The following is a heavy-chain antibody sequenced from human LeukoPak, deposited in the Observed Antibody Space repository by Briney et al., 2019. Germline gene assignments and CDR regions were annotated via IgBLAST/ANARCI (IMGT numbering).Heavy chain of an antibody. V-gene: IGHV4-59*08. CDR3: ARHDPVTTDFDY. Sequence: PAESLSLTCSVSGGSMRGYYWCLIRQPPWKGLEWIGNTYYNGNTNYNPSLKSRVTISVDTSKNQFSLKLSSVTAADTAVYYCARHDPVTTDFDYWGQGTLVTVSS. J-gene: IGHJ4*02. D-gene: IGHD4-11*01. CDR1: GGSMRGYY. CDR2: TYYNGNT.